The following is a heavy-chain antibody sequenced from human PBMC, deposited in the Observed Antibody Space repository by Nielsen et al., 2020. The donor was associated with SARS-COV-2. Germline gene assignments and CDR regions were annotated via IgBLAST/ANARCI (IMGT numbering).Heavy chain of an antibody. Sequence: GESLKISCAASGFTFSNKAMHWVRQAPGKGLEWVAVISYDGREKSYTDSVKGRFTISRDNSKNTQHLQMNSLRGEDTAVYYCARGNGWGSYFDYWGQGTLVTVSS. D-gene: IGHD7-27*01. CDR1: GFTFSNKA. J-gene: IGHJ4*02. CDR2: ISYDGREK. V-gene: IGHV3-30*03. CDR3: ARGNGWGSYFDY.